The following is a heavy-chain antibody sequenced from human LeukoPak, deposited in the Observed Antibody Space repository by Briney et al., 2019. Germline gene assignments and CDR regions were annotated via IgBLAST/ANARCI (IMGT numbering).Heavy chain of an antibody. CDR1: GYTFTSYG. Sequence: GASVKVSCTASGYTFTSYGISWVRQVPGQGLEWMGWISAYNGNTNYAQKLQGRVTMTTDTSTSTAYMELRSLRSDDTAVYYCAREESGSGWISFDYWGQGTLVTVSS. V-gene: IGHV1-18*01. CDR3: AREESGSGWISFDY. J-gene: IGHJ4*02. D-gene: IGHD6-19*01. CDR2: ISAYNGNT.